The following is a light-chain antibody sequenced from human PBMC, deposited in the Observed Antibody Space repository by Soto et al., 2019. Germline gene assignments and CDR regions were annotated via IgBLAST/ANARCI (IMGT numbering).Light chain of an antibody. Sequence: EIVLTQSPATLSLSPGERATLSCRASRSFASSYLAWYQHKPGQAPRLLIYAASSRATGIPDRFIGSGSGIDFTLTISRLEHDDSAVYYCHHYDSSPPYTFGQGTKLEIK. CDR2: AAS. V-gene: IGKV3-20*01. CDR3: HHYDSSPPYT. J-gene: IGKJ2*01. CDR1: RSFASSY.